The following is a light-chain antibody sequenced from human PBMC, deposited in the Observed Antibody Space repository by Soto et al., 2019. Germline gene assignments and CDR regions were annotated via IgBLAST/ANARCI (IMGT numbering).Light chain of an antibody. CDR3: QQCSDWPLT. CDR2: RAS. Sequence: IVMTQSPDTLSVSPGERATLSCRASQTISSNVAWYQQKPGQAPRLLIYRASTRATGIPARFSGSGSGTEFTLTIRSLQSEDFAVYYCQQCSDWPLTFGGGTKVEIK. V-gene: IGKV3-15*01. J-gene: IGKJ4*01. CDR1: QTISSN.